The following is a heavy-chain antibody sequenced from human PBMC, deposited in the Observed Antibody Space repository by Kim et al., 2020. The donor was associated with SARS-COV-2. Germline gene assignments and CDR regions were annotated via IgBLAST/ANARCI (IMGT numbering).Heavy chain of an antibody. V-gene: IGHV5-51*01. CDR3: ARQDRWSSVDY. CDR2: T. D-gene: IGHD6-13*01. J-gene: IGHJ4*02. Sequence: TGYSPSFSGKVTSAADKSISTAYLQWSSLRASDTAMYYCARQDRWSSVDYWGQGTLVTVSS.